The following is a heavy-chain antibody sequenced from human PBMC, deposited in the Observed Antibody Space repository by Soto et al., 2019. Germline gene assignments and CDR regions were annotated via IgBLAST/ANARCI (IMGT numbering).Heavy chain of an antibody. D-gene: IGHD1-20*01. J-gene: IGHJ3*02. V-gene: IGHV3-30*18. Sequence: GGSLRLSCAASGFTFSSYGMHWVRQAPGKGLEWVAVISYDGSNKYYADSVKGRFTISRDNSKNTLYLQMNSLRAEDTAVYYCAKSITGTTRDAFDIWGQGTMVTVSS. CDR2: ISYDGSNK. CDR1: GFTFSSYG. CDR3: AKSITGTTRDAFDI.